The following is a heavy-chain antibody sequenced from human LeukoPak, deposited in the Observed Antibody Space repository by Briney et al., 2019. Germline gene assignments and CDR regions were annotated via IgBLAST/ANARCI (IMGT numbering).Heavy chain of an antibody. D-gene: IGHD2-2*01. Sequence: GESLKISCKGSGYSFTSYWTGWVRQMPGKGLEWMGIIYPGDSDTRYSPSFQGQVTISADKSISTAYLQWSSLKASDTAMYYCARLARYCSSISCSEFDYWGQGTLVTVSS. CDR2: IYPGDSDT. CDR1: GYSFTSYW. CDR3: ARLARYCSSISCSEFDY. J-gene: IGHJ4*02. V-gene: IGHV5-51*01.